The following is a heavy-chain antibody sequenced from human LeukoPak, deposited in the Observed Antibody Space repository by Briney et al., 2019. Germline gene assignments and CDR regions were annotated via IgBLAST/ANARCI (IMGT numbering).Heavy chain of an antibody. Sequence: PSETLSLTCTVSGGSISSGSYYWSWIRQPAGKGLEWIGRIYTSGSTNYNPSLKSRVTISVDTSKNQFSLKLSSVTAAGTAVYYCARAQCSGGSCYYFDYWGQGTLVTVSS. J-gene: IGHJ4*02. D-gene: IGHD2-15*01. CDR2: IYTSGST. CDR1: GGSISSGSYY. V-gene: IGHV4-61*02. CDR3: ARAQCSGGSCYYFDY.